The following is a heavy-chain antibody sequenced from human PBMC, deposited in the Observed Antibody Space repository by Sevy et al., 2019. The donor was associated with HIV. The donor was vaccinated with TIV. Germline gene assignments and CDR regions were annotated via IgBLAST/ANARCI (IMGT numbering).Heavy chain of an antibody. Sequence: GESLKISCAASGFTFSSHWMFWVRQAPGKGLVWVSHINSHGTITNYADSVKGRFTISRDNAKNTVSLQINSLRAEDTAVYYCARGQGLRFLEWPTYGMDVWGQGTTVTVSS. CDR3: ARGQGLRFLEWPTYGMDV. J-gene: IGHJ6*02. CDR2: INSHGTIT. D-gene: IGHD3-3*01. CDR1: GFTFSSHW. V-gene: IGHV3-74*01.